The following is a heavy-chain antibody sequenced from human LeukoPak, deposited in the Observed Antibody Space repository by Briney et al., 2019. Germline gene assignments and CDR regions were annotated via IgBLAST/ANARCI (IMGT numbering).Heavy chain of an antibody. V-gene: IGHV3-11*04. J-gene: IGHJ4*02. CDR3: ARAYRIAVAGILGGGFDY. Sequence: GGSLRLSCAASGFTFSDNYMGWIRQAPGKGLEWVSYISSSGTTIYYADSVKGRFTISRDNAKNSLYLQMNSLRAEDTAVYYCARAYRIAVAGILGGGFDYWGQGTLVTVSS. D-gene: IGHD6-19*01. CDR1: GFTFSDNY. CDR2: ISSSGTTI.